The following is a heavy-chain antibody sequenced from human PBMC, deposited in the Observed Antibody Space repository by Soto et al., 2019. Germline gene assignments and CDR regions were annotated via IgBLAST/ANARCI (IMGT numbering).Heavy chain of an antibody. D-gene: IGHD3-22*01. Sequence: LSLTCTVSGGSISSGDYYWSWIRQPPGKGLEWIGYIYYSGSTYYNPSLKSRVTISVDTSKNQFSLKLSSVTAADTAVYYCASRYYYDSSGYSPWGQGTLVTVSS. V-gene: IGHV4-30-4*01. CDR2: IYYSGST. J-gene: IGHJ5*02. CDR3: ASRYYYDSSGYSP. CDR1: GGSISSGDYY.